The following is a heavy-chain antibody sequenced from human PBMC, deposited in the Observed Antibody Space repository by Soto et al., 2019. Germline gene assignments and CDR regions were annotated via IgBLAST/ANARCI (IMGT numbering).Heavy chain of an antibody. CDR2: IYYSRST. CDR3: ARGDGDYGLTTDY. V-gene: IGHV4-31*03. J-gene: IGHJ4*02. Sequence: QVQLQETGPGLLKPSQTLSLTCTVSGGSISSGGYYWSWIRQHPGKGLEWIGYIYYSRSTYYNPTLEARVTVPVDTSKKQFALKLSPVTAAEKAVYYWARGDGDYGLTTDYWGQGNLVTVSS. CDR1: GGSISSGGYY. D-gene: IGHD4-17*01.